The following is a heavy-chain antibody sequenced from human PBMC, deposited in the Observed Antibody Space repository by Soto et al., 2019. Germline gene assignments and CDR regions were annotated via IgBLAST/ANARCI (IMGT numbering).Heavy chain of an antibody. CDR3: ARVGVRYSSSYGSVVPNWFDP. V-gene: IGHV1-18*01. CDR2: ISAYNGNT. J-gene: IGHJ5*02. Sequence: VKVSCKASGYTFTSYGISWVRQAPGQGLEWMGWISAYNGNTNYAQKLQGRVTMTTDTSTSTAYMELRSLRSDDTAVYYCARVGVRYSSSYGSVVPNWFDPWGQGTLVTVSS. D-gene: IGHD6-6*01. CDR1: GYTFTSYG.